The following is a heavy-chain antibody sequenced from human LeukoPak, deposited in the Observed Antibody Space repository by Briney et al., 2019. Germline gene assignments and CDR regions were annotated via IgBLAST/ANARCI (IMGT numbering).Heavy chain of an antibody. CDR3: ARDGLLGYFDY. Sequence: GGSLRLSCADSGFTFSSYAMHWVRQAPGKGLEWVAVISYDGSNKYYADSVKGRFTISRDNSKNTLYLQMNSLRAEDTAVYYCARDGLLGYFDYWGQGTLVTVSS. J-gene: IGHJ4*02. CDR2: ISYDGSNK. V-gene: IGHV3-30-3*01. CDR1: GFTFSSYA.